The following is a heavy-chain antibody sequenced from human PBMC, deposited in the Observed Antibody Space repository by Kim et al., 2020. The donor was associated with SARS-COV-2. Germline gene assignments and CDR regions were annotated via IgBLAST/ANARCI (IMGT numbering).Heavy chain of an antibody. CDR1: GFTFSNAW. V-gene: IGHV3-15*01. Sequence: GGSLRLSCAASGFTFSNAWMSWVRQAPGKGLEWVGRIKSKTDGGTTDYAALVKGRFTISRDDSKNTLYLQMNSLKTEDTAVYYCTTDHLISYYYASSGRSALFYWGQGTLVTVSS. CDR3: TTDHLISYYYASSGRSALFY. J-gene: IGHJ4*02. CDR2: IKSKTDGGTT. D-gene: IGHD3-22*01.